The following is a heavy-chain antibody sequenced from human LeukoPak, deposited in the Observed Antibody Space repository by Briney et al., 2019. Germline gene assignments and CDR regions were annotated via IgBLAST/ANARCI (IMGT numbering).Heavy chain of an antibody. J-gene: IGHJ4*02. CDR2: ISYDGSNK. Sequence: PGGSLRLSCAASGFTFSSYGMHWVRQAPGKGLEWVAVISYDGSNKYYADSVKGRFTISRDNSKNTLYLQMNSLRAEDTAVYYCAMTTVDSGYFDYWGQGTLVTVSS. CDR3: AMTTVDSGYFDY. V-gene: IGHV3-30*03. CDR1: GFTFSSYG. D-gene: IGHD4-23*01.